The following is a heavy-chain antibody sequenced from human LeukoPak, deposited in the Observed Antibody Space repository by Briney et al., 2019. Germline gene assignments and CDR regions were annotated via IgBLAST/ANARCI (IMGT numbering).Heavy chain of an antibody. CDR3: ARVHGGYSYAFDY. CDR1: GFTFSNYW. D-gene: IGHD5-18*01. CDR2: INQDGSKE. Sequence: PGGSLRLSCAASGFTFSNYWMTWVRQAPGKGLEWVAHINQDGSKEYYMDSVKGRFTISRDNSKNTLYLQMNSLRTEDTAVYYCARVHGGYSYAFDYWGQGTLVTVSS. J-gene: IGHJ4*02. V-gene: IGHV3-7*01.